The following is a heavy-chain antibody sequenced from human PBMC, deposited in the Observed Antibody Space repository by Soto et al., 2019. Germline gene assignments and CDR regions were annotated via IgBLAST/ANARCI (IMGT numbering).Heavy chain of an antibody. Sequence: SETLSLTCAVSGYSISSGYYWGWIRQPPGKGLEWIGSIYHSGSTYYNPSLKSRVTISVDTSKNQFSLKLSSVTAADTAVYYCARGSQYYYYGMDVWGQGTTVTVSS. CDR3: ARGSQYYYYGMDV. J-gene: IGHJ6*02. CDR2: IYHSGST. D-gene: IGHD3-10*01. CDR1: GYSISSGYY. V-gene: IGHV4-38-2*01.